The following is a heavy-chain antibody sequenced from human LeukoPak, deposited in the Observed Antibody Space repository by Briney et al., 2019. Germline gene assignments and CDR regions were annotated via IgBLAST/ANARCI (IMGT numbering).Heavy chain of an antibody. V-gene: IGHV3-21*01. Sequence: GGSLRLSCAASGFTFSSYSMNWVRQAPGKGLEWVSSISSSSSYIYYADSVKGRFTISRDNAKNSLYLQMNSLRAEDTPVYYCARGLYYDYVWGSYRFGYWGQGTLVTVSS. CDR1: GFTFSSYS. J-gene: IGHJ4*02. CDR3: ARGLYYDYVWGSYRFGY. CDR2: ISSSSSYI. D-gene: IGHD3-16*02.